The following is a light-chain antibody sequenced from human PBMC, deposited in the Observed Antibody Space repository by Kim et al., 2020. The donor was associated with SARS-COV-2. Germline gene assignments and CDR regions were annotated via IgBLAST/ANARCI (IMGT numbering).Light chain of an antibody. Sequence: EIVLTQSPATLSLSPGERATLSCRASQSVSTFLAWYQQKPGQAPRLFIYDASNRATGIPARFSGSGSGTDFTLTISSLEPEDSAFYYCQQRTNWLWTFGQGTKVDIK. CDR1: QSVSTF. CDR2: DAS. CDR3: QQRTNWLWT. V-gene: IGKV3-11*01. J-gene: IGKJ1*01.